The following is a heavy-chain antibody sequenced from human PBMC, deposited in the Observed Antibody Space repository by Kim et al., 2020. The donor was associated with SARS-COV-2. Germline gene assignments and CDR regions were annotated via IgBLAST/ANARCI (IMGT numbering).Heavy chain of an antibody. CDR3: ARDGSSTSWGNWFDP. J-gene: IGHJ5*02. CDR1: GFTFSSYS. Sequence: GGSLRLSCAASGFTFSSYSMNWVRQAPGKGLEWVSSISSSSSYIYYADSVKGRFTISRDNAKNSLYLQMNSLRAEDTAVYYCARDGSSTSWGNWFDPWGQGTLFTVSS. V-gene: IGHV3-21*01. D-gene: IGHD2-2*01. CDR2: ISSSSSYI.